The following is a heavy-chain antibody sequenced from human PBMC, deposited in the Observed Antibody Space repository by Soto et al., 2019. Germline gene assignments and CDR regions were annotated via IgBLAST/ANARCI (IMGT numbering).Heavy chain of an antibody. CDR2: IYYSGST. Sequence: SETLSLTCTVSGGSISSYYWSWIRQPPGKGLEWIGYIYYSGSTNYNPSLKSRVTISVDTSKNQFSLKLSSVTAADTAVYYCARDHNGGGCYYYGMDVWGQGTTVTVSS. J-gene: IGHJ6*02. D-gene: IGHD2-8*01. CDR1: GGSISSYY. CDR3: ARDHNGGGCYYYGMDV. V-gene: IGHV4-59*01.